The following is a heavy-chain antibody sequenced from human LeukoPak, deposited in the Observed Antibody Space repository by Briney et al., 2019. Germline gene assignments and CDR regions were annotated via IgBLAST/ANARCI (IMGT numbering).Heavy chain of an antibody. J-gene: IGHJ3*02. CDR2: IYTSGST. V-gene: IGHV4-4*07. D-gene: IGHD1-26*01. CDR1: GGSISSYY. Sequence: PSETLSLTCTVSGGSISSYYWSWIRQPAGKGLEWIGRIYTSGSTNYNPSLKSRVTMSVDTSKNQFSLKLSSVTAADTAVYYCAKGTGIVGATSDAFDIWGQGTMVTVSS. CDR3: AKGTGIVGATSDAFDI.